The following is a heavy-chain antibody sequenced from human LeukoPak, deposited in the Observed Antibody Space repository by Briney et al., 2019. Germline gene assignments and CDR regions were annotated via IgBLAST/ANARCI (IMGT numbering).Heavy chain of an antibody. J-gene: IGHJ4*02. Sequence: GGSLRLSCAASGFTFSSYGMHWVRQAPGKGLEWVAFIRYDGSNKYYADSVKGRFTISRDNSKNTLYLQMNSLRAEDTAVYYCAKDLEVYAPHFDYWGQGTLVTVSS. V-gene: IGHV3-30*02. CDR1: GFTFSSYG. CDR3: AKDLEVYAPHFDY. D-gene: IGHD2-8*02. CDR2: IRYDGSNK.